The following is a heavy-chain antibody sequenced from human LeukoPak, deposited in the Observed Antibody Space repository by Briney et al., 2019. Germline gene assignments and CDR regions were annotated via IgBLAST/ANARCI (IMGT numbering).Heavy chain of an antibody. D-gene: IGHD1-7*01. V-gene: IGHV3-23*01. J-gene: IGHJ4*02. CDR3: AKDLAGTTSFDF. Sequence: GGSLRLSCGASGFTFSNNAMYWVRQAPGRGLEWVSGISDNGRSTYYADSVKGRFTISRDKSKNMLYLQMNSLRAEDTAIYYCAKDLAGTTSFDFWGQGTLVTVSS. CDR2: ISDNGRST. CDR1: GFTFSNNA.